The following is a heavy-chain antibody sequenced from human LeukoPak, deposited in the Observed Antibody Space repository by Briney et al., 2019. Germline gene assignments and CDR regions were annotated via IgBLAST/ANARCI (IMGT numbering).Heavy chain of an antibody. CDR2: IYHSGST. V-gene: IGHV4-30-2*01. D-gene: IGHD1-26*01. CDR3: ARGKSGSSTSYYYYGMDV. J-gene: IGHJ6*02. CDR1: GGSISSGGYS. Sequence: SETLSLTCAVSGGSISSGGYSWSWIRQPPGKGLEWIGYIYHSGSTYYNPSLKSRVTISVDRSKNQFSLKLSSVTAADTAVYYCARGKSGSSTSYYYYGMDVWGQGTTVTVSS.